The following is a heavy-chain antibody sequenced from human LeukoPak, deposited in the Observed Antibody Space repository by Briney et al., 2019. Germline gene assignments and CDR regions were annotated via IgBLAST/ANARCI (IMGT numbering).Heavy chain of an antibody. CDR1: GGSISSYY. D-gene: IGHD2-2*03. CDR3: ARVVIVVVPAAMPVVEEGFDP. CDR2: IYYSGST. J-gene: IGHJ5*02. V-gene: IGHV4-59*01. Sequence: SETLSLACTVSGGSISSYYWSWIRQPPGKGLEWIGYIYYSGSTNYNPSLKSRVTISVDTSKNQFSLKLSSVTAADTAVYYCARVVIVVVPAAMPVVEEGFDPWGQGTLVTVSS.